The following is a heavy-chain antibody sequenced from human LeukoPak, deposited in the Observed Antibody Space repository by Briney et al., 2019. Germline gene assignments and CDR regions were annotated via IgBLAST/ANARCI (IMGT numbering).Heavy chain of an antibody. CDR1: GYTFTSYG. CDR2: ISGYNGNT. J-gene: IGHJ6*02. Sequence: ASVKVSCKASGYTFTSYGISWVRQAPGQGLEWMGWISGYNGNTNYAQKLQGRVTMTTDTSTSTAYMELRSLRSDDTAVYYCARDQDIVVVQDNDTYGMDVWGQGTTVTVSS. V-gene: IGHV1-18*01. D-gene: IGHD2-2*01. CDR3: ARDQDIVVVQDNDTYGMDV.